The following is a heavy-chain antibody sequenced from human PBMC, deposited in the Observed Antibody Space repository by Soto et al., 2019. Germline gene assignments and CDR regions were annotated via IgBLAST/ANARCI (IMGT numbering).Heavy chain of an antibody. J-gene: IGHJ4*02. Sequence: QVQLQESGPGLVKPSETLSLTCTVSGGSISSYYWSWIRQPPGKGLEWIGYIYYSGSTNYNPSLKIRVTISVDTSKNQFSLKLSSVTAADTAVYYCARAFYDSSGYYLFGWGQGTLVTVSS. CDR2: IYYSGST. D-gene: IGHD3-22*01. CDR3: ARAFYDSSGYYLFG. CDR1: GGSISSYY. V-gene: IGHV4-59*01.